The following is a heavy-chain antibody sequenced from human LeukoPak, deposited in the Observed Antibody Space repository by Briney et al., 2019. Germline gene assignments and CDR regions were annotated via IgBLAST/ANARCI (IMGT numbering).Heavy chain of an antibody. V-gene: IGHV1-2*02. CDR1: GFTFTDYH. D-gene: IGHD5-24*01. CDR3: ARGLSTTITNWFDP. Sequence: ASVKVSCKASGFTFTDYHIHWVRQAPGQGLEWMGYIKSNTGDRQYAQNFQGRVTMTRDTSISTAYIELSSLKSDDTAVYYCARGLSTTITNWFDPWGQGTLVTVSS. J-gene: IGHJ5*02. CDR2: IKSNTGDR.